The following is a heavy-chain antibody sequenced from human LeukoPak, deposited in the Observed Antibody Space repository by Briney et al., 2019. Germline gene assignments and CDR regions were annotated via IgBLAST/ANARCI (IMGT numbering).Heavy chain of an antibody. J-gene: IGHJ4*02. V-gene: IGHV4-4*02. Sequence: SETLSLTCAVSGGSILTTNWWSWVRQPPGKGLEWIGEVHLSGASNYNPSLKSRVNMSIDKSKNQLSLELTSVTAADTAIYYCTRESGDFSRFGFSGKGTLVTVSS. CDR2: VHLSGAS. D-gene: IGHD1-26*01. CDR3: TRESGDFSRFGF. CDR1: GGSILTTNW.